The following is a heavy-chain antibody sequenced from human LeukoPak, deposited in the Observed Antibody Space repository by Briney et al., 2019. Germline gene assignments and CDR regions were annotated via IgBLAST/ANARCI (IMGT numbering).Heavy chain of an antibody. D-gene: IGHD5-24*01. J-gene: IGHJ4*02. CDR3: ARDHGYKYRRFDY. CDR2: ISSSSSYI. CDR1: GFTFSSYS. Sequence: GGSLRLSCAASGFTFSSYSMNWVRQAPGKGLEWVSSISSSSSYIYYADSVKGRFTISRDNAKNSLYLQMNSLRAEDTAVYYCARDHGYKYRRFDYWGQGTLVTVSS. V-gene: IGHV3-21*01.